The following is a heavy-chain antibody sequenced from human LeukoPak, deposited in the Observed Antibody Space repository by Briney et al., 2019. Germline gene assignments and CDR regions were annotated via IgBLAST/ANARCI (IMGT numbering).Heavy chain of an antibody. CDR1: GFTFSRYG. V-gene: IGHV3-33*01. Sequence: PGGSLRLSCAASGFTFSRYGMHWVRQAPGKGLEWVAVIWYDGSNKYYADSVKGRFTISRDNSKNTLYVQMNTLRVEDTAVYYCARGHTILAYWGQGTLVTVSS. CDR2: IWYDGSNK. D-gene: IGHD5-24*01. J-gene: IGHJ4*02. CDR3: ARGHTILAY.